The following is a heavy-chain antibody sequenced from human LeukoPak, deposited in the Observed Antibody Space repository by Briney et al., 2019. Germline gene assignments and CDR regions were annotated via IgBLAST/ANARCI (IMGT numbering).Heavy chain of an antibody. CDR1: GGSISSSSYY. Sequence: SVTLSLTCTVSGGSISSSSYYWGWIRQPPGKGLEWIGSIYYSGSTYYNPSLKSRVTISVDTSENQFSLKLSSVTAADTAVYYCARRGVCSTSCYTYDYWGQGTLVTASS. V-gene: IGHV4-39*01. D-gene: IGHD2-2*02. CDR2: IYYSGST. J-gene: IGHJ4*02. CDR3: ARRGVCSTSCYTYDY.